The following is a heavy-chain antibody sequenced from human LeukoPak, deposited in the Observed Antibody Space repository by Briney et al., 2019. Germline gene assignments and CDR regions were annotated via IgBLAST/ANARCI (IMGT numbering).Heavy chain of an antibody. Sequence: ASVKVSCKASGFTFTGFYMHWGRQAPGQGLEWMGWINPNSGGTNYAQKFQGRGTMTRDTSINKAYMELSRLRSDDTAVYYCARGGYSRSSEYYYGMDVWGQGTTATVSS. CDR3: ARGGYSRSSEYYYGMDV. V-gene: IGHV1-2*02. J-gene: IGHJ6*02. CDR1: GFTFTGFY. D-gene: IGHD6-6*01. CDR2: INPNSGGT.